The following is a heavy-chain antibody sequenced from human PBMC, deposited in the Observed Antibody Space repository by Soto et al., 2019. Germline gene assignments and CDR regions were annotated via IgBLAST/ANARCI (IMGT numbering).Heavy chain of an antibody. CDR3: ARRTRATGAFDI. J-gene: IGHJ3*02. CDR2: INHSGST. CDR1: GGSFSGYY. V-gene: IGHV4-34*01. Sequence: SETLSLTCAVYGGSFSGYYWSWIRQPPGKGLEWIGEINHSGSTNYNPYLKSRLTISVDTSKNQFSLKLSSVTAADTAVYYCARRTRATGAFDIWGQGTMVTVSS.